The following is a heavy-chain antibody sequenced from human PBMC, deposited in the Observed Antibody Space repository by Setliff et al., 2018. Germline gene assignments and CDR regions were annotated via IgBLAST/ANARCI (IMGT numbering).Heavy chain of an antibody. D-gene: IGHD2-15*01. CDR1: GASISSYY. Sequence: SETLSLTCTVSGASISSYYWSWIRQPPGKGLEWIGYIYSTGSTNYNPSLKSRVAISIDTSKNQFSLNLNSVTAADTAIYYCARGLNSDSWTFAYWGQGSLVTVSS. J-gene: IGHJ4*02. CDR3: ARGLNSDSWTFAY. CDR2: IYSTGST. V-gene: IGHV4-4*08.